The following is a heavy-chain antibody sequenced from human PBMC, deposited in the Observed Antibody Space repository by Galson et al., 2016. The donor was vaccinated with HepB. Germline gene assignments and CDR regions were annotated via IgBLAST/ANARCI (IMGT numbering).Heavy chain of an antibody. Sequence: TLSLTCTISGSSIRSGGYYWRWIRQHPGKGLEWIGYIYYSGSTYYNPSLKSRVAISVDPSKNHFSLRLSSVTAADTAVYYCARAPMVRGGDSFDIWGQGPMVVVFS. J-gene: IGHJ3*02. CDR3: ARAPMVRGGDSFDI. V-gene: IGHV4-31*03. D-gene: IGHD3-10*01. CDR2: IYYSGST. CDR1: GSSIRSGGYY.